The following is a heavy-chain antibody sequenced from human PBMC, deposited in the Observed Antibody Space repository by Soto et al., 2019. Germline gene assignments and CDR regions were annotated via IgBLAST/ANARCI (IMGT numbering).Heavy chain of an antibody. D-gene: IGHD1-26*01. CDR3: AGRIVGATSFDY. CDR1: GGTFSSYA. CDR2: IIPIFGTA. V-gene: IGHV1-69*13. J-gene: IGHJ4*02. Sequence: SVKVSCKASGGTFSSYAISWVRQAPGQGLEWMGGIIPIFGTANYAQKFQGRVTITADESTSAAYMELSSLRSEDTAVYYCAGRIVGATSFDYWGQGTLVTVSS.